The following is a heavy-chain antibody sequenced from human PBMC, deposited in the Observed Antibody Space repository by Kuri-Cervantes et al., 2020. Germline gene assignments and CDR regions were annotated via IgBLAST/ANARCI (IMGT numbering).Heavy chain of an antibody. Sequence: GESLKISCKSIGYDFSSFWIGWVRQRPGKGLEWMGIIYPNDSDTRYNPSFQGQVTISADKSISTAYLQWSSLKASDTAMYYCARREQLGDCFDYWGQGTLVTVSS. CDR3: ARREQLGDCFDY. J-gene: IGHJ4*02. CDR1: GYDFSSFW. D-gene: IGHD6-6*01. V-gene: IGHV5-51*01. CDR2: IYPNDSDT.